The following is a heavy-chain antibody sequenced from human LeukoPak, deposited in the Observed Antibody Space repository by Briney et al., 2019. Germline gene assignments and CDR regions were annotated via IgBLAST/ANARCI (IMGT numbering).Heavy chain of an antibody. CDR2: IYYSGST. CDR3: ARGGGRPDWYFDL. V-gene: IGHV4-59*01. D-gene: IGHD3-10*01. Sequence: PSETLSLTYIVSGGSISSYYWSWIRQPPGKGLEWVGYIYYSGSTNYNPSLKSRVTISVDMSKSQFSLKLSSVTAADTAVYYCARGGGRPDWYFDLWGRGTLVTVSS. J-gene: IGHJ2*01. CDR1: GGSISSYY.